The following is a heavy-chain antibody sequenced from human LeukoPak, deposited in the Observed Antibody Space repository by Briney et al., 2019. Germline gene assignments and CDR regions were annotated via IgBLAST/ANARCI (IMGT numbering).Heavy chain of an antibody. V-gene: IGHV1-2*02. CDR2: SDPNSGGT. D-gene: IGHD3-22*01. J-gene: IGHJ3*02. CDR1: GYTLTNYY. CDR3: ARSVQKRIVEFDI. Sequence: ASVKVSCKASGYTLTNYYIHWVRQAPGQRPEWMGWSDPNSGGTNFAQKFQGRVTMTRDTSISTVYMELRRLSIDDTAVYYCARSVQKRIVEFDIWGQGTMVTVSS.